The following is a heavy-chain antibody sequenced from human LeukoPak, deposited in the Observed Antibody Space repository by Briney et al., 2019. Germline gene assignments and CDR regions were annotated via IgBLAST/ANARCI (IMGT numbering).Heavy chain of an antibody. D-gene: IGHD2-21*01. V-gene: IGHV1-46*01. J-gene: IGHJ3*02. CDR2: INPSGGST. CDR3: ARAIGLAVALGGFDI. Sequence: GASVKVSCKASGYTFTSYYMHWVRQAPGQGLEWMGIINPSGGSTSYAQKFQGRVTMTRDTSTSTVYMELSSLRSEDTAMYYCARAIGLAVALGGFDIWGQGTMVTVSS. CDR1: GYTFTSYY.